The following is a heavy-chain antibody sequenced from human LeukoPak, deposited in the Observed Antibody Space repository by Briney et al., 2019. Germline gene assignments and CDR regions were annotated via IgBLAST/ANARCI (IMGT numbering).Heavy chain of an antibody. CDR1: GFTFGDYA. Sequence: GGSLRLSCTASGFTFGDYAMSWFRQAPGKGLEWVGFIRSKAYGGTTEYAASVKGRFTISRDDSKSIAYLQMNSLKTEDTAVYYCTRGTDTAMVRYYYYYMDVWAKGPRSPSP. J-gene: IGHJ6*03. D-gene: IGHD5-18*01. CDR2: IRSKAYGGTT. V-gene: IGHV3-49*03. CDR3: TRGTDTAMVRYYYYYMDV.